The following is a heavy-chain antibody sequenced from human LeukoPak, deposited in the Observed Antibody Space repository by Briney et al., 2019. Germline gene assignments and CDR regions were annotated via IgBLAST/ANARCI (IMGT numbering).Heavy chain of an antibody. CDR1: GFTFDDYG. J-gene: IGHJ4*02. CDR2: INWNGGST. Sequence: GGSLRLSCAASGFTFDDYGMSWVRQAPGKGLEWVSGINWNGGSTGYADSVKGRFTISRDNAKNSLYLQMNSLRAEDTALYYCAREGSSYAPSGPFYFDCWGQGTLVTVSS. D-gene: IGHD3-10*01. CDR3: AREGSSYAPSGPFYFDC. V-gene: IGHV3-20*04.